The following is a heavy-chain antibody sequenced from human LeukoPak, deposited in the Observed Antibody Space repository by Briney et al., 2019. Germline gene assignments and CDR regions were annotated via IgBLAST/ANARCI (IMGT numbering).Heavy chain of an antibody. CDR1: GFTFSSYA. D-gene: IGHD6-13*01. Sequence: GGSLRLSCAASGFTFSSYAMTWVRQAPGKGLEWVSAFSATDGSAQYAESVEGRFTISRDNSKNTLFQQMNSPGAEDTAVYYCARAKIAAAGTGAFDVWGQGTLVTVSS. CDR2: FSATDGSA. CDR3: ARAKIAAAGTGAFDV. J-gene: IGHJ3*01. V-gene: IGHV3-23*01.